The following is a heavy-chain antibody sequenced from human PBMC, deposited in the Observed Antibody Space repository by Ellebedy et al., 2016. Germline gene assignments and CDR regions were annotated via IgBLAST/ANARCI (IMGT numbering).Heavy chain of an antibody. CDR1: GFTFSSYG. J-gene: IGHJ4*02. D-gene: IGHD2/OR15-2a*01. V-gene: IGHV3-33*01. CDR3: ARRGNGIYYFDY. CDR2: IWYDGSNK. Sequence: GGSLRLSCAASGFTFSSYGMHWVRQAPGKGLEWVAVIWYDGSNKYYADSVKGRFTISRDNFKNTLYLQMNSLRAEDTAVYYCARRGNGIYYFDYWGQGTLVTVSS.